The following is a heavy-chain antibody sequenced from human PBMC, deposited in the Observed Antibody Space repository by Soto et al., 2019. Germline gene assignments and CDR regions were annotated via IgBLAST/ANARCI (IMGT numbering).Heavy chain of an antibody. V-gene: IGHV4-59*01. CDR3: ARVRFLEWPTYYYGMDV. CDR1: GGSISSYY. D-gene: IGHD3-3*01. Sequence: SETLSLTCTVSGGSISSYYWSWIRQPPGKGLEWIGYIYYSGSTNYNPSLKSRVTISVDTSKNQFSLKLSSVTAADTAVYYCARVRFLEWPTYYYGMDVWGQGTTVTVSS. J-gene: IGHJ6*02. CDR2: IYYSGST.